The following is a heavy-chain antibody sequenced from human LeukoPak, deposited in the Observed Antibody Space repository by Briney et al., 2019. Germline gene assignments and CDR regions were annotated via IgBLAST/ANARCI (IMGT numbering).Heavy chain of an antibody. V-gene: IGHV1-58*02. CDR3: AADLDVWGSYRLDY. CDR1: GFTFTSSA. CDR2: IVVGSGNT. J-gene: IGHJ4*02. D-gene: IGHD3-16*02. Sequence: SVKVSCKASGFTFTSSAMQWVRQARGQRLEWIGWIVVGSGNTNYALKFQERVTITRDMSTSTAYMELSSLRSEDTAVYYCAADLDVWGSYRLDYWGQGTLVTVSS.